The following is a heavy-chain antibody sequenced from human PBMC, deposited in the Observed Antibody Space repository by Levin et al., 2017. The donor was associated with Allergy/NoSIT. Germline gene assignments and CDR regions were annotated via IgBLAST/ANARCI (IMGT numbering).Heavy chain of an antibody. J-gene: IGHJ4*02. V-gene: IGHV3-48*01. CDR2: ISSSSSTI. CDR3: ARENDSSGYRSPVGY. CDR1: GFTFSSYS. D-gene: IGHD3-22*01. Sequence: GGSLRLSCAASGFTFSSYSMNWVRQAPGKGLEWVSYISSSSSTIYYADSVKGRFTISRDNAKNSLYLQMNSLRAEDTAVYYCARENDSSGYRSPVGYWGQGTLVTVSS.